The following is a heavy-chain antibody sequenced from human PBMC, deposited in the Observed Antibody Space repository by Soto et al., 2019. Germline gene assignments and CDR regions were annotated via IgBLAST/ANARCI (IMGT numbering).Heavy chain of an antibody. Sequence: QVQLVQSGAEERKPGASVKVSCEAAGYDFRNYAMHWVRQAPGQRLEWMGWINAANDNTKYAQKFQDRVTITRDTSASQDYRELSSLRSEDTAVYYCARGAVGGVLPCSLVMDVWGLGATVTVSS. CDR3: ARGAVGGVLPCSLVMDV. J-gene: IGHJ6*02. D-gene: IGHD3-16*01. CDR2: INAANDNT. CDR1: GYDFRNYA. V-gene: IGHV1-3*05.